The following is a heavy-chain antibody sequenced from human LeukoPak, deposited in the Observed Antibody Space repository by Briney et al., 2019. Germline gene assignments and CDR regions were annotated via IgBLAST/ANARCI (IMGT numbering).Heavy chain of an antibody. D-gene: IGHD1-26*01. CDR2: ISYNGDST. CDR3: VSDRETQEQI. CDR1: GFTFSSYS. V-gene: IGHV3-64D*09. Sequence: GGSLRLSCVASGFTFSSYSINWVRQAPGKGLEYVSAISYNGDSTYYVDSVKGRFTISRDNSKNTLDLQMSSLRPEDTAVYYCVSDRETQEQIWGPGTLVTVSS. J-gene: IGHJ3*02.